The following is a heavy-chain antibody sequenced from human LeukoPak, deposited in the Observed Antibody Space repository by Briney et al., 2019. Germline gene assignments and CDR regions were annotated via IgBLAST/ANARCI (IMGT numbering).Heavy chain of an antibody. Sequence: SETLSLTCTVSGGSISSYYWSWIRQPPGKGLEWIGYIYYSGSTNYNPSLKSRVTISVDTSKNQFSLKLSSVTAADTAVYYRARFGVAGTAGVAFDIWGQGTMVTVSS. CDR2: IYYSGST. V-gene: IGHV4-59*01. D-gene: IGHD6-19*01. CDR3: ARFGVAGTAGVAFDI. J-gene: IGHJ3*02. CDR1: GGSISSYY.